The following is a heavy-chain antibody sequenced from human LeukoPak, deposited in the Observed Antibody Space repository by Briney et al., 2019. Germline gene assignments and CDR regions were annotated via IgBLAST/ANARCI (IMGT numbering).Heavy chain of an antibody. CDR3: ARADHRGIVVVPAAIFFDY. CDR1: GFTFSSYT. Sequence: GGSLRLSCAASGFTFSSYTMNWVRQAPGKGLEWVSSISSSSSYIYYADSVKGRFTISRDNAKNSLYLQMNSLRAEDTAVYYCARADHRGIVVVPAAIFFDYWGQGTLVTVSS. D-gene: IGHD2-2*01. CDR2: ISSSSSYI. J-gene: IGHJ4*02. V-gene: IGHV3-21*01.